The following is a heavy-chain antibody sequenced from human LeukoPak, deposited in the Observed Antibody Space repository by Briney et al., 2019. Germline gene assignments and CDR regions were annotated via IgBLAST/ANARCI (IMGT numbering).Heavy chain of an antibody. J-gene: IGHJ3*02. CDR3: ARRLRMTHNAFDI. D-gene: IGHD2/OR15-2a*01. V-gene: IGHV4-38-2*02. CDR2: IYHSGST. Sequence: SETLSLTYTVSGYSISSGYYWGWIRQPPGKGLEWIGSIYHSGSTYYNPSLKSRVTISVDTSKNQFSLKLSSVTAADTAVYYCARRLRMTHNAFDIWGQGTMVTVSS. CDR1: GYSISSGYY.